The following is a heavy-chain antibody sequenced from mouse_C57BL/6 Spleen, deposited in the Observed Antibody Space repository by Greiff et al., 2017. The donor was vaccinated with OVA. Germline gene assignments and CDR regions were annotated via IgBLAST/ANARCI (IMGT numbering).Heavy chain of an antibody. CDR2: IDPSDSYT. J-gene: IGHJ2*01. CDR1: GYTFTSYW. V-gene: IGHV1-50*01. Sequence: QVQLQQPGAELVKPGASVKLSCKASGYTFTSYWMQWVKQRPGQGLEWIGEIDPSDSYTNYNQKFKGKATLTVATSSSTAYMQLSSLTSEDSAVYYGARSPDYYGSSYDYWGQGTTRTVSS. CDR3: ARSPDYYGSSYDY. D-gene: IGHD1-1*01.